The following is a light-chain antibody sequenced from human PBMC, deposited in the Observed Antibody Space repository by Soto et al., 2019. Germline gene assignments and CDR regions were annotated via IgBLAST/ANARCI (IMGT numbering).Light chain of an antibody. J-gene: IGLJ2*01. Sequence: QSVLTQPASVSGSPGQSITISCTGTSSDVGGYKYVSWYQQHPGKAPKLIIYEVTKRPSGVPDRFSGSKSGNSASLTVSGLQAEDEGDYFCSSYARRNNLLFGGGTKLTVL. CDR2: EVT. CDR3: SSYARRNNLL. V-gene: IGLV2-8*01. CDR1: SSDVGGYKY.